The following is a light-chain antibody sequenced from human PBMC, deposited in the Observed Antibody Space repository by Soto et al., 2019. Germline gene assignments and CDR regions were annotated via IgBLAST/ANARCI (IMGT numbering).Light chain of an antibody. CDR1: SSDIGAYKY. CDR3: TSWTTSTTMI. V-gene: IGLV2-14*03. J-gene: IGLJ2*01. Sequence: QSALTQPASVSGSPGQSITISCTGTSSDIGAYKYVSCYQQHPGKATKLMIYDVNIRLSGVSNRFSGSKSGNTASLTISGLQAEDEADYYCTSWTTSTTMIFGGGTKVTVL. CDR2: DVN.